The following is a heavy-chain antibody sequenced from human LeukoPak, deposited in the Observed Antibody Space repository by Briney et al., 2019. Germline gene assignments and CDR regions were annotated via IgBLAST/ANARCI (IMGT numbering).Heavy chain of an antibody. CDR3: ARDFRYRSGGHEYNWFDP. J-gene: IGHJ5*02. CDR1: GYTFTSYG. Sequence: ASVKVSCKASGYTFTSYGISWVRQAPGQGLEWMGWISAYNGNTNYAQKLQGRVTMTTDTSTSTAYMELRSLRSDDTAVYYCARDFRYRSGGHEYNWFDPWGQGTLVTVSS. CDR2: ISAYNGNT. D-gene: IGHD2-15*01. V-gene: IGHV1-18*01.